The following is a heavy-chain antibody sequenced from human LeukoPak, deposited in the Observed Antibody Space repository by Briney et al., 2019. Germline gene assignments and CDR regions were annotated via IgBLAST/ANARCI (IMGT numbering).Heavy chain of an antibody. CDR1: GFTFDDYA. J-gene: IGHJ4*02. Sequence: PGMSLRLSCAASGFTFDDYAMHWVRQAPGKGLEWVSGISWNSGSIGYADSVKGRFTISRDNAKNSLYLQMNSLRAEDTALYYCAKALYYYGSGSYIGNFDYWGQGTLVTVSS. V-gene: IGHV3-9*01. D-gene: IGHD3-10*01. CDR2: ISWNSGSI. CDR3: AKALYYYGSGSYIGNFDY.